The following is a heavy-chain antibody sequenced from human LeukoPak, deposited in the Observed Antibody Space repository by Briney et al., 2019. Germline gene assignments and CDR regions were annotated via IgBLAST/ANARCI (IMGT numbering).Heavy chain of an antibody. V-gene: IGHV3-33*06. CDR3: AKDGHGSGWPHYFDC. CDR1: GFTFSSYG. Sequence: GRSLRLSCATSGFTFSSYGMHWVRQAPGKGLEWVAVIWNDGSNEYYADSVKGRFTISRDNSKNTLYLQMNSLRAEDTAVYYCAKDGHGSGWPHYFDCWGQGTLVTVSS. J-gene: IGHJ4*02. CDR2: IWNDGSNE. D-gene: IGHD6-19*01.